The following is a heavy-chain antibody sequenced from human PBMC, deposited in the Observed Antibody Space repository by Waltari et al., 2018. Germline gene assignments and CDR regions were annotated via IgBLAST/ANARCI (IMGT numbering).Heavy chain of an antibody. V-gene: IGHV4-30-2*01. J-gene: IGHJ4*02. CDR3: ARGPRGYPTRGFDY. Sequence: QLQLQESGSGLVKPSQTLSLTCAVAGGSTSSGGYPWSWIRQPPGKGLEWIGYIYHSGSTYSTPSLKSRVTISVDRSKNQFSLKLSSVTAADTAVYYCARGPRGYPTRGFDYWGQGTLVTVSS. CDR2: IYHSGST. CDR1: GGSTSSGGYP. D-gene: IGHD3-22*01.